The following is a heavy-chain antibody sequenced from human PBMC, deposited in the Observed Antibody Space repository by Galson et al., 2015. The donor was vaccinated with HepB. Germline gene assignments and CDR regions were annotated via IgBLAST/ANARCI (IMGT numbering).Heavy chain of an antibody. CDR1: GFTFSNYW. D-gene: IGHD2-15*01. Sequence: SLRLSCAASGFTFSNYWMSWVRQAPGKGLEWVANINQDGSDDSYVDSVKGRFTISRDNAKNSLYLQLHSLRAEDTAVYYCARDGPYCGGGSCHSDYWGQGILVTVSS. V-gene: IGHV3-7*03. J-gene: IGHJ4*02. CDR2: INQDGSDD. CDR3: ARDGPYCGGGSCHSDY.